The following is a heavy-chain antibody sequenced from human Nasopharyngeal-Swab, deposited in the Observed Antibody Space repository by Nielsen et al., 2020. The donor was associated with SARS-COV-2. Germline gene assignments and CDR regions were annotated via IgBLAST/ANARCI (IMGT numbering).Heavy chain of an antibody. V-gene: IGHV1-18*01. Sequence: ASVKVSCKASGYTFTSYGISWVRQAPGQGLEWMGWISAYNGNTNYAQKVQGRVTMTTDTSTSTAYMELRSLRSDDTAVYYCASSLYNYDSSGYPTPSDAFDIWGQGTMVPSPQ. CDR3: ASSLYNYDSSGYPTPSDAFDI. D-gene: IGHD3-22*01. CDR2: ISAYNGNT. J-gene: IGHJ3*02. CDR1: GYTFTSYG.